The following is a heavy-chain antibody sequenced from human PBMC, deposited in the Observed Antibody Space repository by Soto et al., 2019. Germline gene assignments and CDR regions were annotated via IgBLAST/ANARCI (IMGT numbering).Heavy chain of an antibody. CDR2: IYYSGST. V-gene: IGHV4-31*03. Sequence: QVQLQESGPGLVKPSQTLSLTCTVSGGSISSGGYYWSWIRQHPGKGLEWIGYIYYSGSTYYNPSLKSRVTISVDTSKNQFSLKLSSVTAADTAVYYCARTDCSSTSCYLVGAFDIWGQGTMVTVSS. J-gene: IGHJ3*02. CDR1: GGSISSGGYY. CDR3: ARTDCSSTSCYLVGAFDI. D-gene: IGHD2-2*01.